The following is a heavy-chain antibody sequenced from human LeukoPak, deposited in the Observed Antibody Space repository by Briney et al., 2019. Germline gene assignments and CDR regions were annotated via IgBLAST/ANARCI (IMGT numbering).Heavy chain of an antibody. CDR1: GYSFTSYW. V-gene: IGHV5-51*01. CDR2: IYPGDSDT. Sequence: GESVKISCKGSGYSFTSYWIAWVRQMPGKGLEWMGIIYPGDSDTRYSPSLKGLLTISADKSISTAYLQWSSLKASDTATYYCARRKDGVDVWGQGTTVTVSS. J-gene: IGHJ6*02. CDR3: ARRKDGVDV.